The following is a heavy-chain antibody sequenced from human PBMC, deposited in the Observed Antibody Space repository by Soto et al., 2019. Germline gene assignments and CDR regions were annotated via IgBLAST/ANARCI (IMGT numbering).Heavy chain of an antibody. CDR2: ISTDNGNT. D-gene: IGHD2-21*01. J-gene: IGHJ6*02. V-gene: IGHV1-18*01. Sequence: QVHLVQSGAEVRKPGASVKVSCKASGYSFTSYGISWVRQAPGQGLEWMGWISTDNGNTNYAHNLQGRVSMTIDTSTSTAYMELWSLGSDDTAVYYCARDVPDTSLFFYYYGMDVWGQGTTVTVSS. CDR3: ARDVPDTSLFFYYYGMDV. CDR1: GYSFTSYG.